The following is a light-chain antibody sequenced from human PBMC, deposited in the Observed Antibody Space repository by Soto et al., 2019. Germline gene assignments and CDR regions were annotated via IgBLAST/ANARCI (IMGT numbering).Light chain of an antibody. J-gene: IGLJ1*01. V-gene: IGLV2-14*01. CDR2: EVS. Sequence: QSALTHPASVSGSPGQSITISCTGTSSDVGGYNYVSWYQQHPGKAPKLMIYEVSNRPSGVSNRFSGSKSGNTASLTISGLQAEDEADYYCSSYTSSSTYVFGTGTKLTGL. CDR1: SSDVGGYNY. CDR3: SSYTSSSTYV.